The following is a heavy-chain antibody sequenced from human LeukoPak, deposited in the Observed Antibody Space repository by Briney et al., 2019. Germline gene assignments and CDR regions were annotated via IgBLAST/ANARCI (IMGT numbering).Heavy chain of an antibody. CDR3: AKRYSSGWSSNWFDP. CDR2: ISGSGGST. J-gene: IGHJ5*02. V-gene: IGHV3-23*01. Sequence: GGSLRLSCAASGFTFSSYSMNWVRQAPGKGLEWVSAISGSGGSTYYGDSVKGRFTISRDNSKNTLYLQMNSLRAEDTAVYYCAKRYSSGWSSNWFDPWGQGTLVTVSS. CDR1: GFTFSSYS. D-gene: IGHD6-19*01.